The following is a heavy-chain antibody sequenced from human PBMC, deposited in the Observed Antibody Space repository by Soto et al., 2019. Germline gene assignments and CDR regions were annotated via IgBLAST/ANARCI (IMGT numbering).Heavy chain of an antibody. J-gene: IGHJ4*02. CDR2: IYHSGST. V-gene: IGHV4-59*01. Sequence: SETLSLTCTVAGGSISSYYWNWIRQSPGNKLEWIGYIYHSGSTNYNPSLKSRVTISIDTSRNQFSLKVTSVTAADTAVYYCARDPGIIATTDYFDYWGQGTLVTVSS. CDR3: ARDPGIIATTDYFDY. D-gene: IGHD1-7*01. CDR1: GGSISSYY.